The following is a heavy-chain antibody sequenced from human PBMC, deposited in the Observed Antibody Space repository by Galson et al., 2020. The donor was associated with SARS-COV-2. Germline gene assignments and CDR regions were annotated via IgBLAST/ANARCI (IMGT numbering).Heavy chain of an antibody. CDR1: GGSFSGYY. J-gene: IGHJ4*02. Sequence: SETLSLTRAVYGGSFSGYYWSWIRQPPGKGLEWIGAINHSGSTNYNPSLKSRVTISVDTSKNQFSLKLSSVTAADTAVYYCARGIAVAVLLAGGQGTLVTVSS. D-gene: IGHD6-19*01. V-gene: IGHV4-34*01. CDR2: INHSGST. CDR3: ARGIAVAVLLA.